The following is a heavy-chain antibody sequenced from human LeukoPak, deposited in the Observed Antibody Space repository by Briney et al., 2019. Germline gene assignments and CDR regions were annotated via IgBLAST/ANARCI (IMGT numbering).Heavy chain of an antibody. Sequence: ASVKVSCKASGYTFISYYMHWVRQAPGQGLEWVGIINPSGGSTNYAQKFQGRVNMTRDTSTSIVYMALRSLGSEDTAVYYCARGIPSHFDFWSGYLFDYWGQGTLVTVSS. CDR2: INPSGGST. CDR3: ARGIPSHFDFWSGYLFDY. D-gene: IGHD3-3*01. J-gene: IGHJ4*02. CDR1: GYTFISYY. V-gene: IGHV1-46*01.